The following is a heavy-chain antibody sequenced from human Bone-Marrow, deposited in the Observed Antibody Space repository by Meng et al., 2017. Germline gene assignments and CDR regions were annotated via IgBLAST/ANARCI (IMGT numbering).Heavy chain of an antibody. V-gene: IGHV1-46*01. CDR2: INPSGGST. CDR1: GYTFTSYY. Sequence: ASVKVSCKASGYTFTSYYMHWVRQAPGQGLEWMGIINPSGGSTSYAQKFQGRVTMTRDTSTSTVYMELSSLRSEDTAVYYCARESRSHFIWAMDRSKYYFDYWGQGTLVTVSS. D-gene: IGHD3/OR15-3a*01. J-gene: IGHJ4*02. CDR3: ARESRSHFIWAMDRSKYYFDY.